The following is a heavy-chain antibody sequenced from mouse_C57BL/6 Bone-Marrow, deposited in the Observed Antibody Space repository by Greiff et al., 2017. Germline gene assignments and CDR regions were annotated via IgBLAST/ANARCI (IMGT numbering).Heavy chain of an antibody. J-gene: IGHJ2*01. CDR1: GYTFTSYW. CDR2: IDPSDSYT. Sequence: QVQLQQSGAELVRPGTSVKLSCKASGYTFTSYWMHWVKQRPGQGLEWLGVIDPSDSYTNYNPKFKGKATFTVDTSSSTAYMQLSSLTSEDSEVYYGERGWLQYYFDDWGQGTTLTVSS. V-gene: IGHV1-59*01. D-gene: IGHD2-2*01. CDR3: ERGWLQYYFDD.